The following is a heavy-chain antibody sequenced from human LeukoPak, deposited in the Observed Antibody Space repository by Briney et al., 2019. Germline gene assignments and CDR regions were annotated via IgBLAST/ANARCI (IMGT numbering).Heavy chain of an antibody. CDR1: GYTFTSYG. CDR3: ARDPLKYYYGSGSSGFDP. J-gene: IGHJ5*02. V-gene: IGHV1-18*01. Sequence: ASVKVSCKASGYTFTSYGISWVRQAPGQGLERMGWISAYNGNTNYAQKLQGRVTMTTDTSTSTAYMELRSLRSDDTAVYYCARDPLKYYYGSGSSGFDPWGQGTLVTVSS. CDR2: ISAYNGNT. D-gene: IGHD3-10*01.